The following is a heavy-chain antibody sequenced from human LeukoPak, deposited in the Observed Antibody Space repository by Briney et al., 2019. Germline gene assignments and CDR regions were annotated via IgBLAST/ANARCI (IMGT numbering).Heavy chain of an antibody. V-gene: IGHV3-30*04. D-gene: IGHD5-18*01. Sequence: PGGTLRLSCVVSGVTFSNYAMHWVRQAPGRGLEWVAGMSYDGTKIYYGDSVKGGFTISRDISKNPLFLQMNTLTPADTAVYYCEGTLGLAYTYGHDYWGQGTLVTVSS. CDR3: EGTLGLAYTYGHDY. CDR2: MSYDGTKI. CDR1: GVTFSNYA. J-gene: IGHJ4*02.